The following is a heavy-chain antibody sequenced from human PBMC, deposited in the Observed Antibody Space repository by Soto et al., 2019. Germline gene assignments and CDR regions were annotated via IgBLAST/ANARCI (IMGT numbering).Heavy chain of an antibody. D-gene: IGHD6-19*01. J-gene: IGHJ2*01. CDR1: GYTFTSYA. Sequence: QVQLVQSGAEVKKPGASVKVSCKASGYTFTSYAMHWVRQAPGQRLEWMGWINAGNGNTKYSQKFKGRVTITRDTSASTAYMELSSLRSEDTAVYYCARDFPYSSGWRDYWYFDLWGRGTLVTVSS. V-gene: IGHV1-3*01. CDR3: ARDFPYSSGWRDYWYFDL. CDR2: INAGNGNT.